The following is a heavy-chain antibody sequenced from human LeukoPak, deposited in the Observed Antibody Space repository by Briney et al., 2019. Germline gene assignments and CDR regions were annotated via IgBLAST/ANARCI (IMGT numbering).Heavy chain of an antibody. V-gene: IGHV3-48*03. CDR2: ISGSGSSI. CDR1: AFTFSSYE. CDR3: ARGHRSRVQLWYDV. Sequence: RGGSLRLSCAASAFTFSSYEMNWVRQARGKGLVWVLYISGSGSSIYYADSVKGRFTISRDNAKNSLSLQMNSLRAEDTAIYYCARGHRSRVQLWYDVWGKGTTVTVSS. D-gene: IGHD5-24*01. J-gene: IGHJ6*04.